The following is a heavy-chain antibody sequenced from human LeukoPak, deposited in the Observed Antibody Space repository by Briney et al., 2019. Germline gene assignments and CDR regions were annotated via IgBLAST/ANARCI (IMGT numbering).Heavy chain of an antibody. D-gene: IGHD2-15*01. CDR3: ARAFKRATRSDY. CDR2: IIPILGIA. CDR1: GGTFSSYA. Sequence: ASVKVSCKASGGTFSSYAISWVRQAPGQGLEWMGRIIPILGIANYAQKFQGRVTMTRNTSISTACMELSSLRSEDTAVYYCARAFKRATRSDYWGQGTLVTVSS. J-gene: IGHJ4*02. V-gene: IGHV1-69*04.